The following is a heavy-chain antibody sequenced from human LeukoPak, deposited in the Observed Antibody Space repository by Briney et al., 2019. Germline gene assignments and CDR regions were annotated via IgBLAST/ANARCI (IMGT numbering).Heavy chain of an antibody. V-gene: IGHV3-7*01. J-gene: IGHJ1*01. Sequence: GGSLRLSCAASGFTFSSYWMSWVRQAPGKGLEWVASIKQDGSQKPYVDSVKGRFTISRVNGKNSLDLQMNSLRAEDTAIYFCARVKDTNDDITFQHWGQGTLVSVSS. CDR1: GFTFSSYW. CDR3: ARVKDTNDDITFQH. CDR2: IKQDGSQK. D-gene: IGHD3-9*01.